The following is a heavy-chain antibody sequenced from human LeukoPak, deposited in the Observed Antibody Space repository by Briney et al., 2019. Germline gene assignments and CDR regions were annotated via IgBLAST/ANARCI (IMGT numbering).Heavy chain of an antibody. V-gene: IGHV3-48*03. D-gene: IGHD5-24*01. Sequence: GGSLRLSCAASGFTFSSYEMNWVRQAPGKGLEWVSYISSSGSTIYYADSVKGRFTISRDNAKNSLYLQMNSLTAEDTGVYYCARASRDGYAYWGRGTPVSVSS. CDR1: GFTFSSYE. CDR3: ARASRDGYAY. J-gene: IGHJ4*02. CDR2: ISSSGSTI.